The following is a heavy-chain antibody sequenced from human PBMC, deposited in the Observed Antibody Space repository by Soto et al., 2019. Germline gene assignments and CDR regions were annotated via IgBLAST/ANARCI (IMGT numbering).Heavy chain of an antibody. CDR3: ARARRSGSYPLDY. CDR1: GFTFSSYA. V-gene: IGHV3-23*01. D-gene: IGHD3-3*01. CDR2: ISGSGGST. Sequence: GGSLRLSCAASGFTFSSYALSWVRQAPGKGLEWVSTISGSGGSTFYADSVKGRFTISRDNSKNTLYLQMNSLRAEDTALYYCARARRSGSYPLDYWGQGTLVTVS. J-gene: IGHJ4*02.